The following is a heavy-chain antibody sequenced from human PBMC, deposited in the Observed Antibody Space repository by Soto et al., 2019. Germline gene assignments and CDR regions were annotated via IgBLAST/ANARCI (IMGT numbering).Heavy chain of an antibody. V-gene: IGHV3-72*01. D-gene: IGHD6-25*01. CDR1: GFTFCDHY. Sequence: PGGSLRISCAASGFTFCDHYMYWVRQAPGKGLEWVGRIKNKANSYITEYAASVKGRFTISRDDSKNSLDLQMNSLKTEDTAVYYCARVRLGVTTRLFDYWGQGTLVTVSS. CDR2: IKNKANSYIT. J-gene: IGHJ4*02. CDR3: ARVRLGVTTRLFDY.